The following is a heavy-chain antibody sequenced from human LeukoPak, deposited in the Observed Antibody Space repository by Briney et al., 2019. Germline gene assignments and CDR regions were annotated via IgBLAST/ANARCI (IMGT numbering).Heavy chain of an antibody. CDR3: ATAIYSSSSD. CDR2: FNPEDGET. J-gene: IGHJ4*02. Sequence: VASVKVSCKVSGYTLTELSMHWVRQAPGKGLEWMGGFNPEDGETIYAQKFQGRVTMTEDTSTDTAYMELSSLRSEDTAVYYCATAIYSSSSDWGQGTLVTVSS. V-gene: IGHV1-24*01. D-gene: IGHD6-13*01. CDR1: GYTLTELS.